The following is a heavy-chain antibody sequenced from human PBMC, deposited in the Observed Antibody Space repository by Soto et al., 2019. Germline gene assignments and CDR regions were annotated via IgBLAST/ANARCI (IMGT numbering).Heavy chain of an antibody. D-gene: IGHD6-13*01. CDR1: GGSISSGSYY. CDR3: ARAEMAAAREYCFDS. Sequence: SETLSLTCTVSGGSISSGSYYWSWIRQHPGKGLEWIGHIYSSGSTYYNPSLKSPFTISVDTSKNQFSLKLNSVSAADTAVYYCARAEMAAAREYCFDSWGQGTLVTVSS. J-gene: IGHJ4*02. V-gene: IGHV4-31*01. CDR2: IYSSGST.